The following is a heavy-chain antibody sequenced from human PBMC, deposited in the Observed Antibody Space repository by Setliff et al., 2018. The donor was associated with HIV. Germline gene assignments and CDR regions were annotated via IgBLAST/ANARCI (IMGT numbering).Heavy chain of an antibody. Sequence: LSLTCTVSGDSISRYFWSWIRQSPGKGLEWIGYIYNSGGTNYNPSLKSRVTISLDTSKNQFSLNLTSVTAADTAVYYCARVDCSGGSCYSPAHWGQGTLVTVSS. D-gene: IGHD2-15*01. CDR1: GDSISRYF. V-gene: IGHV4-59*01. CDR3: ARVDCSGGSCYSPAH. J-gene: IGHJ4*02. CDR2: IYNSGGT.